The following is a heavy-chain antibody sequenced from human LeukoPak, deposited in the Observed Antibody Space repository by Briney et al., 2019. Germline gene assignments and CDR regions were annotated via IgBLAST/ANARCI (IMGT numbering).Heavy chain of an antibody. D-gene: IGHD6-19*01. Sequence: ASVKVSCKASGYTFTSYGISWVRQAPGQGLEWMGWISAYNGNTNYAQKLQGRVTMTTDTSTSTAYMELRSLRSDDTAMYYCARNQAVAANRGAFDIWGQGTMVTVSS. CDR3: ARNQAVAANRGAFDI. J-gene: IGHJ3*02. V-gene: IGHV1-18*01. CDR2: ISAYNGNT. CDR1: GYTFTSYG.